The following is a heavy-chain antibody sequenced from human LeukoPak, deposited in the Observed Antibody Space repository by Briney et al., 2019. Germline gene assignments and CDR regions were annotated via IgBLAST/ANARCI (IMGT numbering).Heavy chain of an antibody. D-gene: IGHD5-18*01. V-gene: IGHV1-8*02. CDR2: MNPNSGNT. J-gene: IGHJ4*02. Sequence: ASVKVSCKASGYTFTSYDINWVRQASGQGLEWMGWMNPNSGNTDYAQKFQGRVTMTRDTSISTAYMELSRLRSDDTAVYYCARAQNTDMAADFDYWGQGTLVTVSS. CDR1: GYTFTSYD. CDR3: ARAQNTDMAADFDY.